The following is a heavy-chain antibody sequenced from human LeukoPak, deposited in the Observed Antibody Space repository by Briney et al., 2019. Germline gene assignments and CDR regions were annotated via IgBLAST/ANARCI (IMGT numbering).Heavy chain of an antibody. CDR3: AKGLLLWFGAYGLDV. CDR2: ISHDGNKK. CDR1: GFSLTLNG. Sequence: GGSLRLSCAASGFSLTLNGMHWVRQAPGKGLEWVAFISHDGNKKYYADSVKGRFTVSRDNSKNTLYLQMNSLRPEDTAVYYCAKGLLLWFGAYGLDVWGQGTTVTVSS. V-gene: IGHV3-30*18. J-gene: IGHJ6*02. D-gene: IGHD3-10*01.